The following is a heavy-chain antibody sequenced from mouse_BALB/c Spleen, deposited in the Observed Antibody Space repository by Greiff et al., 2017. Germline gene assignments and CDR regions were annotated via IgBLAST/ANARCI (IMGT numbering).Heavy chain of an antibody. CDR3: ARNNYRYDWFAY. CDR2: IWSGGST. V-gene: IGHV2-2*02. J-gene: IGHJ3*01. CDR1: GFSLTSYG. Sequence: QVQLKQSGPGLVQPSQSLSITCTVSGFSLTSYGVHWVRQSPGKGLEWLGLIWSGGSTDYNAAFISRLSIRRDNSKNQVFLKMNSLHANDTAIYYCARNNYRYDWFAYWGQGTLVTVSA. D-gene: IGHD2-14*01.